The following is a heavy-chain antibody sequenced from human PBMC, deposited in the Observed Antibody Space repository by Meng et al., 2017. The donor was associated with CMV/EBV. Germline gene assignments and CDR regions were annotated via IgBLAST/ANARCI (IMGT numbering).Heavy chain of an antibody. CDR3: ARSRGYCSSTSCSSVSGGTGYYYYYGMDV. J-gene: IGHJ6*02. CDR1: GFTFSSYW. D-gene: IGHD2-2*01. V-gene: IGHV3-74*01. Sequence: GGSLRLSCAASGFTFSSYWMHWVRQAPGKGLVWVSRINSDGSSTSYADSVKGRFTISRDNAKNTLYLQMTSLRAEDTSVYYCARSRGYCSSTSCSSVSGGTGYYYYYGMDVWGQGTTVTVSS. CDR2: INSDGSST.